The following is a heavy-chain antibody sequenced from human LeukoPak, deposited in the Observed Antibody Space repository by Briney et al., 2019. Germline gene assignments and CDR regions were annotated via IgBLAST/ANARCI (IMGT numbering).Heavy chain of an antibody. V-gene: IGHV3-23*01. CDR1: GFTLSSYA. CDR3: AKDGGITMIVVVPDAFDI. J-gene: IGHJ3*02. CDR2: ISGSGGST. D-gene: IGHD3-22*01. Sequence: GGSLRLSCAASGFTLSSYAMSWVRQAPGKGLEWVSAISGSGGSTYYADSVNGPFTISRDNSKNTLYLQMNSLRAEDTAVYYCAKDGGITMIVVVPDAFDIWGQGTMVTVSS.